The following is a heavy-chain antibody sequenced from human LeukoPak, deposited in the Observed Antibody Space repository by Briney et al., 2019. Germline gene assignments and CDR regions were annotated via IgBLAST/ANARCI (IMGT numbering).Heavy chain of an antibody. CDR3: AREGGTITAWFDP. D-gene: IGHD3-10*01. V-gene: IGHV3-21*06. J-gene: IGHJ5*02. CDR2: ISSSSSYI. Sequence: PGGSLRLSCAASGFTFSSYSMNWVRQAPGKGLEWVSSISSSSSYIYYADSVKGRFTISRDNAKNSLYLQMNSLRAEDTAVYYCAREGGTITAWFDPWGQGTLVTVSS. CDR1: GFTFSSYS.